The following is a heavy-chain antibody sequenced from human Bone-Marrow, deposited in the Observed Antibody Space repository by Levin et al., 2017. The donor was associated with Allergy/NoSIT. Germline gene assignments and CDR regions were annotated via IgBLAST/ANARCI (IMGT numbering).Heavy chain of an antibody. CDR2: INSKSAYI. Sequence: GESLKISCAVSGVTRNNYTLTWVRQPPGKGLEWVSSINSKSAYIHYGDSVKGRFTISRDNSKKLLFLQMNSLRDEDTATYYCASRLTASGGLDVWGHGTTVTVSS. D-gene: IGHD5-18*01. CDR1: GVTRNNYT. V-gene: IGHV3-21*04. CDR3: ASRLTASGGLDV. J-gene: IGHJ6*02.